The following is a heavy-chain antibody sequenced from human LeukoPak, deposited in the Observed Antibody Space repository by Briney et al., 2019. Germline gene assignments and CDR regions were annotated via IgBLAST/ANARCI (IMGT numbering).Heavy chain of an antibody. CDR3: ARLSPRLDYYYGMDV. CDR1: GFTFSDYY. CDR2: ISSSGSYT. Sequence: GGSLRLSCAASGFTFSDYYMSWIRRAPGKGLEWVSYISSSGSYTNYADSVKGRFTISRDNAKNSLYLQMNSLRAEDTAVYYCARLSPRLDYYYGMDVWGQGTTVTVSS. J-gene: IGHJ6*02. V-gene: IGHV3-11*03.